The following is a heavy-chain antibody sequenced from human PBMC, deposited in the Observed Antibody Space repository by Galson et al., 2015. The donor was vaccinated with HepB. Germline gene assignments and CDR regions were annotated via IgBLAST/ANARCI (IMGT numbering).Heavy chain of an antibody. CDR2: IYSGGST. J-gene: IGHJ3*02. Sequence: SLRLSCAASGFTVSSNHMSWVRQAPGKGLEWVSVIYSGGSTYYADSVKGRFTISRDNSKNTLYLQMNSLRAEDTAVYYCARGPGYYGSGDAFDIWGQGTMVTVSS. CDR1: GFTVSSNH. CDR3: ARGPGYYGSGDAFDI. D-gene: IGHD3-22*01. V-gene: IGHV3-53*01.